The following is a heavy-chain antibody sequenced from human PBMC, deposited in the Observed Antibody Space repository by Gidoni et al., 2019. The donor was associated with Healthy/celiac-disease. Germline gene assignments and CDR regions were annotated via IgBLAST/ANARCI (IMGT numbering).Heavy chain of an antibody. CDR2: ISSSSSYI. Sequence: EVQLVESGGGLVKHGGSLRLSCAASGFTFSRHSMNWVRQAPGQGLEWVSSISSSSSYIYYADSVKGRFTISIDNAKNSLYLQMNILRAEDTAVYYCARVQLLTLYYYYGMDVWGQGTTVTVSS. V-gene: IGHV3-21*01. J-gene: IGHJ6*02. CDR1: GFTFSRHS. CDR3: ARVQLLTLYYYYGMDV. D-gene: IGHD2-2*01.